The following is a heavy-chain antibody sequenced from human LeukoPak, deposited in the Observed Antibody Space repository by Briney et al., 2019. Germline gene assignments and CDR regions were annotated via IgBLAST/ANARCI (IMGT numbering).Heavy chain of an antibody. CDR3: ARARDMITFGGVILN. CDR1: GGTFSSYA. J-gene: IGHJ4*02. V-gene: IGHV1-69*13. D-gene: IGHD3-16*02. CDR2: IIPIFGTA. Sequence: SVKVSCKASGGTFSSYAISWVRQAPGQGLEWMGGIIPIFGTANYAQKFQGRVTITADESTSTAYMELSSLRSEDTAVYYCARARDMITFGGVILNWGQGTLVTVSS.